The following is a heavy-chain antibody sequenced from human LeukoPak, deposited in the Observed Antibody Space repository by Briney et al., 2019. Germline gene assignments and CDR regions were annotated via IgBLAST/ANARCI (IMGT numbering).Heavy chain of an antibody. CDR2: IIPIFGTA. Sequence: GSSVKVSCKASGGTFSSYAISWVRQAPGQGLEWMGGIIPIFGTANYAQKFQGRVTITADESTSTAYMELSSLRSEDTAVYYCARDPSYSGSFDYFDYWGQGTLVTVSS. D-gene: IGHD1-26*01. V-gene: IGHV1-69*01. CDR1: GGTFSSYA. CDR3: ARDPSYSGSFDYFDY. J-gene: IGHJ4*02.